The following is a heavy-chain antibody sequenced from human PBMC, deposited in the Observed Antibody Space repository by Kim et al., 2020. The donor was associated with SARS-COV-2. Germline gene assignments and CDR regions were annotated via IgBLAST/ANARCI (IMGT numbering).Heavy chain of an antibody. J-gene: IGHJ5*02. CDR1: GFTVSSNY. V-gene: IGHV3-53*01. CDR3: ARDLGYCSSTSGYLGWFDP. Sequence: GGSLRLSCAASGFTVSSNYMSWVRQAPGKGLEWVSVIYSGGSTYYADSVKGRFTISRDNSKNTLYLQMNSLRAEDTAVYYFARDLGYCSSTSGYLGWFDPWGQGTLVTVSS. CDR2: IYSGGST. D-gene: IGHD2-2*01.